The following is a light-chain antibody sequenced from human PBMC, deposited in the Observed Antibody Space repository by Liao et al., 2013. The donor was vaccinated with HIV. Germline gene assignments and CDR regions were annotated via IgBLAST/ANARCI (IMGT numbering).Light chain of an antibody. V-gene: IGLV3-21*01. CDR1: DIGSKS. Sequence: SYELTQTPSVSVAPGKTARITCGGNDIGSKSVHWYQQKPGQAPVLVIYYDSDRPSGIPERFSGSNSGNTATLTISGTQAMDEADYYCQAWHSSSYVFGTGTKVTVL. J-gene: IGLJ1*01. CDR3: QAWHSSSYV. CDR2: YDS.